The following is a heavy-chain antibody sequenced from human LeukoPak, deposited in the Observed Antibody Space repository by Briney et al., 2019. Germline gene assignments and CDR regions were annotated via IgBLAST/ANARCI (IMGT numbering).Heavy chain of an antibody. CDR1: GFTFSNCA. CDR3: AKVGLGGGYYFDY. D-gene: IGHD3-16*01. Sequence: PGGSLRLSCAASGFTFSNCAMGWVRQAPGKGLEWVSGISCSGDNTYYADTVKGRFTISRDNSKNTLYLQMNSLRAEDTAVYFCAKVGLGGGYYFDYWGQGTLVTVSS. V-gene: IGHV3-23*01. CDR2: ISCSGDNT. J-gene: IGHJ4*02.